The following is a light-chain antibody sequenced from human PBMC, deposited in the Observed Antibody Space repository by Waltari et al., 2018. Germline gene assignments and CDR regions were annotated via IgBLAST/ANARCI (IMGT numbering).Light chain of an antibody. J-gene: IGLJ3*02. V-gene: IGLV2-14*03. CDR3: SSYTNTGTRV. CDR2: DVS. Sequence: QSALTQPASVSGSPGQSITISCTGTSSDVGGYNYVPWYQQHPGKAPKPMIYDVSNRASGVSNRFSGSKSGNTASLTISGLQAEDEADFYCSSYTNTGTRVFGGGTKLTVL. CDR1: SSDVGGYNY.